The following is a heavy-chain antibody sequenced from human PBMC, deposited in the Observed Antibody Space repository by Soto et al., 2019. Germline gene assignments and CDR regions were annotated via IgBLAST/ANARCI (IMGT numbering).Heavy chain of an antibody. Sequence: QVQRVESGGGVVQPGRSLRLSCAASGFTFSSYGMHWVRQSPGTGLEWVEVISYDGSNKYYADSVKGGLTNSRDNSKNTLYLQMNRLRAEDTTVYYCPKDNGDYVYYYYYGMDVWGQGTTVTVFS. J-gene: IGHJ6*02. V-gene: IGHV3-30*18. CDR3: PKDNGDYVYYYYYGMDV. D-gene: IGHD4-17*01. CDR2: ISYDGSNK. CDR1: GFTFSSYG.